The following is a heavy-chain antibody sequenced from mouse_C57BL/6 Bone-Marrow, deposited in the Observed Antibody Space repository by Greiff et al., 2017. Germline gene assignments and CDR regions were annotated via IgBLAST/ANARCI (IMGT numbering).Heavy chain of an antibody. CDR2: ISSGGSYT. D-gene: IGHD2-12*01. Sequence: EVKLQESGGDLVKPGGSLKLSCAASGFTFSSYGMSWVRQTPDKRLEWVATISSGGSYTYYPDSVKGRFTISRDNAKNTLYLQMSSLKSEDTAMYYCANLRRAWFAYWGQGTLVTVSA. CDR3: ANLRRAWFAY. CDR1: GFTFSSYG. V-gene: IGHV5-6*01. J-gene: IGHJ3*01.